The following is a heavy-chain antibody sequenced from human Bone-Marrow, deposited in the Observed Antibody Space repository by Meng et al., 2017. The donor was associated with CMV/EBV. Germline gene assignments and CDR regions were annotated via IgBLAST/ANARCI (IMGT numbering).Heavy chain of an antibody. Sequence: SETLSLTCVVSGGSISSSKWWTWVRQPPGKGLEWIGSIYYSGSTYYNPSLKSRVTISVDTSKNQFSLKLSSVTAADTAVYYCARQYYYDSSGYYGGYYYGMDVWGQGTTVTVSS. D-gene: IGHD3-22*01. V-gene: IGHV4-39*01. J-gene: IGHJ6*02. CDR2: IYYSGST. CDR3: ARQYYYDSSGYYGGYYYGMDV. CDR1: GGSISSSKW.